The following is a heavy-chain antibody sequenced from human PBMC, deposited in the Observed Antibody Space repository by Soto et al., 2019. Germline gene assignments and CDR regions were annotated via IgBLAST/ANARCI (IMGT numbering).Heavy chain of an antibody. CDR1: GFTFRSYW. J-gene: IGHJ3*02. V-gene: IGHV3-7*01. CDR3: ARGEMDI. CDR2: IKQDGSEK. Sequence: EVQLVESGGGLVQPGGSLRLSCAASGFTFRSYWMTWVRQAPGKGLAWVANIKQDGSEKNYVDSVKGRFTISRDNAKNSLYLQMNSLRAEDTAVYYCARGEMDIWGQGTMVTVSS. D-gene: IGHD1-26*01.